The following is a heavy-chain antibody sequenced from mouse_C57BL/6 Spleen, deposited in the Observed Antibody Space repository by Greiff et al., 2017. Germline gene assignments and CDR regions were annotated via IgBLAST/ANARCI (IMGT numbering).Heavy chain of an antibody. CDR1: GYTFTSYW. J-gene: IGHJ4*01. V-gene: IGHV1-61*01. Sequence: QVQLQQPGAELVRPGSSVKLSCKASGYTFTSYWMDWVKQRPGQGLEWIGNIYPSDSETHYNQKFKDKATLTVDKSSSTAYIQRSSLTSEDSAVYYCARTDDYGVYYAMDYRGQGTSVTVSS. CDR2: IYPSDSET. D-gene: IGHD2-4*01. CDR3: ARTDDYGVYYAMDY.